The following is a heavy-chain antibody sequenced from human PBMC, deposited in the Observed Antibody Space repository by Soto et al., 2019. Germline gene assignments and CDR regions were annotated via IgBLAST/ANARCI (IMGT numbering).Heavy chain of an antibody. D-gene: IGHD5-12*01. Sequence: GGSLRLSCAASGFSFSNYAMTWARRAAGKGLEWVSAIGGSGITYYADSVKGRITISRDNARNTVYLQMNSRRAEDTAVYFCARNSGYDYYDSTCIENWGQGTQVTVSS. J-gene: IGHJ4*02. CDR1: GFSFSNYA. CDR2: IGGSGIT. V-gene: IGHV3-23*01. CDR3: ARNSGYDYYDSTCIEN.